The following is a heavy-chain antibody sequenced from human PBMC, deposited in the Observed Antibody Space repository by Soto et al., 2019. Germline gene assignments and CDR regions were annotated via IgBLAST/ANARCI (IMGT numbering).Heavy chain of an antibody. CDR2: INSGSSTI. CDR3: VTALSVGVINKHFDH. Sequence: EVQLVEAGGGLVQPGGSLRLSCKASGFTFSYYSLNWVRQGPGKGLEWIAHINSGSSTINYADSVRSRFTISRDDAKDSLYLHMNTLRDEDTAIYYCVTALSVGVINKHFDHWGQGTLVTISS. D-gene: IGHD3-22*01. V-gene: IGHV3-48*02. CDR1: GFTFSYYS. J-gene: IGHJ4*02.